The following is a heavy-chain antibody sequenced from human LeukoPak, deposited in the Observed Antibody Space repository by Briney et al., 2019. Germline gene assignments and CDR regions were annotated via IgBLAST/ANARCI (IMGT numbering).Heavy chain of an antibody. CDR1: GFTVSRYY. Sequence: GGALRLSCAASGFTVSRYYMIWVRQAPDMGLEGVSVLYNGGTTYYADSVKGRFTIARDNSKNTVYLQMDSLRAEDTAVYYCGRGPGTDYRKYYFDYWGQGTLVTVSS. D-gene: IGHD3/OR15-3a*01. V-gene: IGHV3-53*01. J-gene: IGHJ4*02. CDR3: GRGPGTDYRKYYFDY. CDR2: LYNGGTT.